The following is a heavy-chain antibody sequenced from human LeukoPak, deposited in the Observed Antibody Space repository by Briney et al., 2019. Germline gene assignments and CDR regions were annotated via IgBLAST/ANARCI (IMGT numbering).Heavy chain of an antibody. CDR2: IAYDGSRA. CDR3: TRYNNDHFDY. V-gene: IGHV3-33*01. J-gene: IGHJ4*02. D-gene: IGHD1-14*01. Sequence: QTGGSLRLSCAGSGFTSGGYGMHWFRQTPGKGLEWVAVIAYDGSRAFYADSVKGRFTISRDNSKNTMSVQMDDLRAEDTAVYYYTRYNNDHFDYWGQGTLVTVSS. CDR1: GFTSGGYG.